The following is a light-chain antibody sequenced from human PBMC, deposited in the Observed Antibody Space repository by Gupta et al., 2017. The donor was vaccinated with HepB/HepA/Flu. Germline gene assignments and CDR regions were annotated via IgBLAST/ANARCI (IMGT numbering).Light chain of an antibody. J-gene: IGLJ3*02. CDR3: ATWDSSLSVGV. Sequence: QSVLTQPPSVSAAPGQKVTISCSVSSSNIANNYLSWYQQLPGTAPKLLIYENNKRPSGIPDRFSGSKSGTSAALGITGLQTGDEADDYCATWDSSLSVGVFGGGTKLTVL. V-gene: IGLV1-51*02. CDR2: ENN. CDR1: SSNIANNY.